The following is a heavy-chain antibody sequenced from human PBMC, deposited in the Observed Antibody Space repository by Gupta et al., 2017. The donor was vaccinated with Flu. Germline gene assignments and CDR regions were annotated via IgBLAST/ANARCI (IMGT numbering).Heavy chain of an antibody. V-gene: IGHV3-23*01. J-gene: IGHJ4*02. Sequence: TISRDNSKNTLYLQMNSLRAEDTAVYYCAKGAYFDYWGQGTLVTVSS. CDR3: AKGAYFDY.